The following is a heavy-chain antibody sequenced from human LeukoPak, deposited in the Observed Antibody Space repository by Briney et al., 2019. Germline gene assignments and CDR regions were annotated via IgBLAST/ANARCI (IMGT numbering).Heavy chain of an antibody. CDR3: ARIQFFHYLSWGHTYYHYMDA. D-gene: IGHD3-3*01. J-gene: IGHJ6*03. CDR1: GFTFADYA. CDR2: IRNEADGGTT. Sequence: GGSLRLSCSTSGFTFADYAMIWVRQAPGKGLEWVGSIRNEADGGTTEYAASVEGRFTVSRDDSKRIAYLQMNSLKTEDTAVYFFARIQFFHYLSWGHTYYHYMDAWGKGTPVTGS. V-gene: IGHV3-49*04.